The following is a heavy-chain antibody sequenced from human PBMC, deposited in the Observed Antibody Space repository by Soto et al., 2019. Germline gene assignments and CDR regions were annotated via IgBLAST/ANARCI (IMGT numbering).Heavy chain of an antibody. CDR1: GFTFSSYG. J-gene: IGHJ5*02. Sequence: GGSLRLSSAASGFTFSSYGMHWVRQAPGKGLEWVAVISYDGSNKCYADSVKGRFTISRDNSKNTLYLQMNSLRAEDTAVYYCAKDSSPRLQGRFDPWGQGTLVTVSS. D-gene: IGHD4-4*01. CDR3: AKDSSPRLQGRFDP. V-gene: IGHV3-30*18. CDR2: ISYDGSNK.